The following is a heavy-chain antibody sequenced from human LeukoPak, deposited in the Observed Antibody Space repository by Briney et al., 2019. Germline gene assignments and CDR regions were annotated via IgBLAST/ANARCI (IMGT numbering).Heavy chain of an antibody. CDR2: IYYTGST. D-gene: IGHD3-10*01. Sequence: PSETLSLTCTVSGGSISTYYWSWIRQPPGKGLEWIGYIYYTGSTNYNPSLKSRVTIPVDTSKNQFSLKLSSVTAADTAVYYCARDLLWGYDYWGQGTLVTVSS. J-gene: IGHJ4*02. CDR1: GGSISTYY. V-gene: IGHV4-59*01. CDR3: ARDLLWGYDY.